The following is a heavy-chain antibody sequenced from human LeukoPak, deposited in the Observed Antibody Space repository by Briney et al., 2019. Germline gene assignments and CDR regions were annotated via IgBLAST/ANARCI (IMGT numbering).Heavy chain of an antibody. CDR2: IYYSGST. V-gene: IGHV4-59*08. CDR3: ARLRIAANWFDP. J-gene: IGHJ5*02. Sequence: SETLSLTCTVSGGSISSYYWSWIRQPPGKGMEWIGYIYYSGSTNYNPSLKSRVTISVDTSKNQFSLKLSSVTAADTAVYYCARLRIAANWFDPWGQGILVTVSS. CDR1: GGSISSYY. D-gene: IGHD6-6*01.